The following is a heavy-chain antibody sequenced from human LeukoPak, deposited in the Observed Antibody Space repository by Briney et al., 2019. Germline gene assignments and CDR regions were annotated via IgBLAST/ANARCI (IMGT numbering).Heavy chain of an antibody. D-gene: IGHD6-19*01. Sequence: GGSLRLSCVASGFTFSTYWMSWVRQTPGKGLEWVANINPDGSEEYYVDSVKGRFTISRDNAKNTLYLQMNNLGAEDTAVYYCARDYGGWPFDYWGQGTLVTVSS. CDR1: GFTFSTYW. CDR2: INPDGSEE. CDR3: ARDYGGWPFDY. J-gene: IGHJ4*02. V-gene: IGHV3-7*05.